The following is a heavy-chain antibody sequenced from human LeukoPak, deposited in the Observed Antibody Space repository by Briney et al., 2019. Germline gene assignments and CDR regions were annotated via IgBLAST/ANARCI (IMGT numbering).Heavy chain of an antibody. CDR3: ARDWYSSSSGYYYYYMDV. CDR2: INSDGSST. J-gene: IGHJ6*03. V-gene: IGHV3-74*01. D-gene: IGHD6-6*01. Sequence: GGSLRLSCAASGFTFSSYWMHWVRQAPGKGLVWVSRINSDGSSTSYADSVKGRFTISRDNSKNTLYLQMNSLRAEDTAVYYCARDWYSSSSGYYYYYMDVWGKGTTVTVSS. CDR1: GFTFSSYW.